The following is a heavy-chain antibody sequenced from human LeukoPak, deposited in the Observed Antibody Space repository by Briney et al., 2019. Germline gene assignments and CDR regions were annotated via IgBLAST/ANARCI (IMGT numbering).Heavy chain of an antibody. CDR2: IKQDGSEK. D-gene: IGHD6-6*01. CDR1: GFTFSSYW. Sequence: GGSLRLSCAASGFTFSSYWMSWVRQAPGKGLEWVANIKQDGSEKYYVDSVKGRFTISRDNSKNTLYLQMNSLRAEDTAVYYCAKDSSSFDDYWGQGTLVTVSS. CDR3: AKDSSSFDDY. J-gene: IGHJ4*02. V-gene: IGHV3-7*03.